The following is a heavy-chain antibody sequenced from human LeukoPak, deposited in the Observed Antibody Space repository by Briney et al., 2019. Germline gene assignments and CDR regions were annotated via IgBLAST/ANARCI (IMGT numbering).Heavy chain of an antibody. CDR3: ARVPESVGINYFDS. D-gene: IGHD1-26*01. CDR1: GGSITSAKHY. J-gene: IGHJ4*02. Sequence: SQTLSLTCSVSGGSITSAKHYWTWIRRPAGKGLEWIGRIYTFGSTTYNPSLKNRVTISLDMSTNQFSLKLTSVTAADTAVYYCARVPESVGINYFDSWGQGTQVTVSS. CDR2: IYTFGST. V-gene: IGHV4-61*02.